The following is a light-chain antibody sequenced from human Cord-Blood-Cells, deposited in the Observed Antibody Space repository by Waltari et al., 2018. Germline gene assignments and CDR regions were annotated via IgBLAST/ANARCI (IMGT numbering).Light chain of an antibody. Sequence: QSALTQPASVSWSPGQSFTISCTGTSSAVGSYNLVSWYQQHPGKAPKLLIYEGSKRPSGVSNRFAGSKSGNTASLTISGLQAEDEADYYCCSYAGSSTLVFGGGTKLTVL. V-gene: IGLV2-23*01. CDR3: CSYAGSSTLV. J-gene: IGLJ3*02. CDR1: SSAVGSYNL. CDR2: EGS.